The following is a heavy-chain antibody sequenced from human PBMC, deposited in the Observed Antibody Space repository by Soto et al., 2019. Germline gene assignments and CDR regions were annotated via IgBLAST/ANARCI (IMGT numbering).Heavy chain of an antibody. V-gene: IGHV3-23*01. CDR2: ISGSGGST. D-gene: IGHD3-10*01. Sequence: GGSLRLSCAASGFTFSSYAMSWVRQAPGKGLEWVSAISGSGGSTYYADSVKGRFTISRDNSKNTLYLQMNSLRAEDTAVYYCAKVHDYGSGSYYPFDYWGQGTLVTVYS. CDR3: AKVHDYGSGSYYPFDY. J-gene: IGHJ4*02. CDR1: GFTFSSYA.